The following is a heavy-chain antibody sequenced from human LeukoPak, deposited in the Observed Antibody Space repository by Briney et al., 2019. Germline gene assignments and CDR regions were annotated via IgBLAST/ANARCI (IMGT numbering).Heavy chain of an antibody. CDR2: ISGSGGSK. V-gene: IGHV3-23*01. CDR1: GFTFTSYA. J-gene: IGHJ5*02. Sequence: QPGGSLRLSCAASGFTFTSYAMTWVRQAPGKGLEWVSGISGSGGSKFYADSVKGRFTISRDNSKNTVFLQMNSLRAEDTAVYYCTQSVPANPWGQGTLVTVSS. CDR3: TQSVPANP.